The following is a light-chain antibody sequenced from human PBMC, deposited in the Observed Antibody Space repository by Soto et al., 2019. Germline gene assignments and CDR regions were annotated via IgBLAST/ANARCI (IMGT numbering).Light chain of an antibody. Sequence: QSVLTQPPSASGTPGQRVTISCSESSSNIGSNYVYWYQQLPGTAPKLLIYRNNQRPSGVPDRFSGSKSGTSASLAISGLRSEDEADYYCAAWDDSRSGHVVFGGGTKVTVL. V-gene: IGLV1-47*01. CDR2: RNN. CDR1: SSNIGSNY. J-gene: IGLJ2*01. CDR3: AAWDDSRSGHVV.